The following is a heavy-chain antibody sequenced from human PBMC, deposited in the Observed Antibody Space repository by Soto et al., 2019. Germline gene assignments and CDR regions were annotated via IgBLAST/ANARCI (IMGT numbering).Heavy chain of an antibody. CDR3: ARSPITFGGVIAAFDY. D-gene: IGHD3-16*02. CDR1: GHTLTELS. CDR2: FDPKGGDA. J-gene: IGHJ4*02. V-gene: IGHV1-24*01. Sequence: ASVKVSCKSSGHTLTELSIHWVRQAPGKGLEWMGGFDPKGGDAIYAQKFHGRVTMTRDTSTSTAYMELSRLRSDDTAVYYCARSPITFGGVIAAFDYWGQGTLVTVSS.